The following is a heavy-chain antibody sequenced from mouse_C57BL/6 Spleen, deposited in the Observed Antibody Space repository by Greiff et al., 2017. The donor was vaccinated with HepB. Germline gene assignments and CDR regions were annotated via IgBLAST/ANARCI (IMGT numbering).Heavy chain of an antibody. J-gene: IGHJ4*01. CDR3: TRGPGTGDAMDY. D-gene: IGHD3-3*01. CDR1: GFTFSSYA. CDR2: ISSGGDYI. Sequence: EVKLVESGEGLVKPGGSLKLSCAASGFTFSSYAMSWVRQTPEKRLEWVAYISSGGDYIYYADTVKGRFTISRDNARNTLYLQMSSLKSEDTAMYYCTRGPGTGDAMDYWGQRTSVTVSS. V-gene: IGHV5-9-1*02.